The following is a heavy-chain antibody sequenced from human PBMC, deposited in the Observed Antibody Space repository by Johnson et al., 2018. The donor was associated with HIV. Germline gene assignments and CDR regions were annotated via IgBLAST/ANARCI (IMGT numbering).Heavy chain of an antibody. CDR3: ARGGRLGSYRGGVACDI. CDR1: GFTVSSYA. V-gene: IGHV3-30*04. CDR2: ISYDGSNK. J-gene: IGHJ3*02. D-gene: IGHD1-26*01. Sequence: VQLVESGGGLIQPGGSLRLSCAASGFTVSSYAMHWVRQAPGKGLEWVAVISYDGSNKYYADSVKGRFTISRDNSKNTLYLQMNSLRAEDTAVYYCARGGRLGSYRGGVACDIWGQGTMVTVSS.